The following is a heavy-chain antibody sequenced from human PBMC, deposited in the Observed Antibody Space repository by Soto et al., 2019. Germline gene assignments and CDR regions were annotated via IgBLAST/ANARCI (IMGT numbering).Heavy chain of an antibody. V-gene: IGHV3-30*18. CDR3: AKVTGYCSSSSCSREYYYYYGMDV. J-gene: IGHJ6*02. CDR1: GFSFSTYG. CDR2: MSYDGSNK. Sequence: SCAASGFSFSTYGMHWVRQAPGKGLEWVAVMSYDGSNKYYGDSVKGRFTISRDNPKNTLYLQMNSLRAEDTAVYYCAKVTGYCSSSSCSREYYYYYGMDVWGQGTLVTVSS. D-gene: IGHD2-2*01.